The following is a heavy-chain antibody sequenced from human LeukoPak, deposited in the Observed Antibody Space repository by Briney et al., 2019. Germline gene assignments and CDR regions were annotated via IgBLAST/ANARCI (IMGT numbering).Heavy chain of an antibody. V-gene: IGHV4-59*01. J-gene: IGHJ3*02. D-gene: IGHD4-23*01. CDR3: ASETPGVSASHI. CDR2: IYYSGST. Sequence: SETLSLTCTVSGGSIRSYYWGWIRQPPGKGLEWIGYIYYSGSTDYNPSLKSRVTISVDTSKNQFSLKLSSVTAGDTAMYYCASETPGVSASHIWGQGTMVTVSS. CDR1: GGSIRSYY.